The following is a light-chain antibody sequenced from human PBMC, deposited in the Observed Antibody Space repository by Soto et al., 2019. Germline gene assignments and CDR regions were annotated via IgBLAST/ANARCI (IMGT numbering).Light chain of an antibody. V-gene: IGLV2-14*03. CDR3: TSYTRSPHFV. Sequence: QPALTQPASVSGSPGQSITVSCTGTTKDIGVSNYVSWYQQHPGKAPRLILYDVSNRPSGVSARFSGSKSGNTASLTISGLQIEDEADYYCTSYTRSPHFVFGTGTKLTVL. J-gene: IGLJ1*01. CDR2: DVS. CDR1: TKDIGVSNY.